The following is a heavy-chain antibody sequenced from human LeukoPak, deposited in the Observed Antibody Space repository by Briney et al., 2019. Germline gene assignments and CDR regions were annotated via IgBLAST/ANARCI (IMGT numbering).Heavy chain of an antibody. CDR1: GFTFSSYW. CDR2: IKNDGSEK. V-gene: IGHV3-7*01. J-gene: IGHJ4*02. CDR3: ARGLRWCDY. D-gene: IGHD4-23*01. Sequence: PGGSLRLSCAASGFTFSSYWMRWVRQPPGKGLERVANIKNDGSEKDYVDSVKGRFTISRDNAKNSLYLQMNSLRAEDTAVYYCARGLRWCDYWGQGTLVTVSS.